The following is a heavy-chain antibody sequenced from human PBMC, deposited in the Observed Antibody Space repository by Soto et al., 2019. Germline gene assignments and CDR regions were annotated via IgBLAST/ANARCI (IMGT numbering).Heavy chain of an antibody. J-gene: IGHJ4*02. CDR2: IYYSRTT. CDR3: ARDGDDVTTIGLYY. Sequence: SETLSPTCTVSGGSISSGDYYWTWIRQPPGKGLEWIGSIYYSRTTYYNPSLKSRVTISVDTSMNQFSLKLSSVTAADTAIYYCARDGDDVTTIGLYYWGQGFLVTVSS. D-gene: IGHD4-17*01. CDR1: GGSISSGDYY. V-gene: IGHV4-30-4*01.